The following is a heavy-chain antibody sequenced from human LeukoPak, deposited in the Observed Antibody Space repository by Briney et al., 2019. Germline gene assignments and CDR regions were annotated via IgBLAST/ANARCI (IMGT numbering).Heavy chain of an antibody. CDR1: GFTFSSYW. D-gene: IGHD6-6*01. CDR2: IKQDGSEK. J-gene: IGHJ6*03. CDR3: ARDLARSSRDYYMDV. Sequence: PGGSLRLSCAASGFTFSSYWMSWVRQAPGKGLEWVANIKQDGSEKYYVDSVKGRFTISRDNAKNSLYLQMNSLRAEDTAVYYCARDLARSSRDYYMDVWGKGTTVTVSS. V-gene: IGHV3-7*01.